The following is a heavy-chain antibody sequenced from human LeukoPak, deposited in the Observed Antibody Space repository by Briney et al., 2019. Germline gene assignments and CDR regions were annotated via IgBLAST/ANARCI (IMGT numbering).Heavy chain of an antibody. CDR1: GFTFSSYA. V-gene: IGHV3-23*01. D-gene: IGHD5-24*01. CDR2: ISGSGGST. Sequence: GGSLRLSCAASGFTFSSYAMSWVRQAPGKGLEWVSAISGSGGSTYYADSVKGRFTISRDNSKNTLYLQMNSLRAEDTAVYYCAKVGSAGYRDPYYFDYWGQGTLVTVSS. CDR3: AKVGSAGYRDPYYFDY. J-gene: IGHJ4*02.